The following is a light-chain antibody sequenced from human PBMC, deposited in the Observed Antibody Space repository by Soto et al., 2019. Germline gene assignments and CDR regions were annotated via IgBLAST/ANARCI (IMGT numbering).Light chain of an antibody. V-gene: IGKV3-15*01. J-gene: IGKJ5*01. CDR1: QSISSN. CDR2: AAS. Sequence: EIVMTQSPATLSVSPGERATLSCRASQSISSNLAWYQQKPGQAPRLLIYAASTRATGIPARFSGSGSGTEFTLIISTLQSEDFAVYYCQQYNNRPQITFGQGTRLEIK. CDR3: QQYNNRPQIT.